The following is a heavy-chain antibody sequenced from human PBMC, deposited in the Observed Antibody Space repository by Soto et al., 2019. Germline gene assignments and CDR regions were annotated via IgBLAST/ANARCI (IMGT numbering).Heavy chain of an antibody. Sequence: PGGSLRLSCAASGFTFEAYSLHWVRQLPGKGLEWVAGISGDSGSSGYADSVRGRFTVSRDNAKNSPFLQMSSLSPEDTALYYCTKRRSARPGFDAFDLWGQGTMVTVSS. V-gene: IGHV3-9*01. CDR1: GFTFEAYS. J-gene: IGHJ3*01. CDR2: ISGDSGSS. CDR3: TKRRSARPGFDAFDL.